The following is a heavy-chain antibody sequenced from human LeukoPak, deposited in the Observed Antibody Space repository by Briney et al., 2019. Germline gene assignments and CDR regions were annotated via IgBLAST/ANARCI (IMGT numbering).Heavy chain of an antibody. Sequence: LSETLSLTCAVYGGSFSGYYWSWIRQPPGKGLEWIGEINHSGSINYNPSLKSRVTISVDTSKNQFSLKLSSVTAADTAVYYCATDLPAGYSSSWYYYGMDVWGQGTTVTVSS. CDR3: ATDLPAGYSSSWYYYGMDV. V-gene: IGHV4-34*01. J-gene: IGHJ6*02. CDR2: INHSGSI. CDR1: GGSFSGYY. D-gene: IGHD6-13*01.